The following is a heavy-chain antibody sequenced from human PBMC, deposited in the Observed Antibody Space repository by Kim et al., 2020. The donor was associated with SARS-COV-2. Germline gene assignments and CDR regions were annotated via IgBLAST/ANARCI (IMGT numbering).Heavy chain of an antibody. CDR1: GFTFSSYA. Sequence: GGSLRLSCAASGFTFSSYAMSWVRQAPGKGLEWVSAISGSGGSTYYADSVKGRFTISRDNSKNTLYLQMNSLRAEDTAVYYCAKDGTLRYFDWLSIDAFDIWGQGTMVTVSS. V-gene: IGHV3-23*01. J-gene: IGHJ3*02. CDR2: ISGSGGST. CDR3: AKDGTLRYFDWLSIDAFDI. D-gene: IGHD3-9*01.